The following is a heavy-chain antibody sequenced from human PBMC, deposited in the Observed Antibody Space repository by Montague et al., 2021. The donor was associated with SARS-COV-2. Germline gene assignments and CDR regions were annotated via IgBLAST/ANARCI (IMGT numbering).Heavy chain of an antibody. CDR2: VLYNKGT. J-gene: IGHJ4*02. CDR3: ARHPHYDGLNGPPDF. Sequence: SETLSLTCTVSGVSVTDYYWSWIRQPPGKGLEWVGDVLYNKGTNFNPSLKSRVAISVDTSKNQFSLRLTSVTAADTAFYYCARHPHYDGLNGPPDFWGQGTLATVSS. V-gene: IGHV4-59*08. CDR1: GVSVTDYY. D-gene: IGHD3-9*01.